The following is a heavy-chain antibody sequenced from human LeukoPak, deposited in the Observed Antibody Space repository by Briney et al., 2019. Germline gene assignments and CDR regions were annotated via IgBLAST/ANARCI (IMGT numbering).Heavy chain of an antibody. J-gene: IGHJ5*02. D-gene: IGHD2-15*01. CDR2: ISYYGSNK. CDR3: ARGGNGIVVVVGARSTEWFDP. CDR1: GFTFSSYA. V-gene: IGHV3-30-3*01. Sequence: QAGGSLRLSCAASGFTFSSYAIPWVRQTPGKVLEWVAAISYYGSNKSYAVYGKGRFTISRDKSKTTLYLQMMSLRAEDMAVYYCARGGNGIVVVVGARSTEWFDPWGQGTLVTVSS.